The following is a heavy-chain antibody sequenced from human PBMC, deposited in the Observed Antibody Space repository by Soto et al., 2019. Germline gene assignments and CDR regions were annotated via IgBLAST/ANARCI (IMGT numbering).Heavy chain of an antibody. CDR2: ISPYTGET. Sequence: QVHLVQSGPEVKKPAASVRVSCKASGYTFTSYGIVWVRQAPGQGLEWMGWISPYTGETRSAEKFQDRVTLTTDTSTNTAYMDLRSLTSDDTAVYFCARGPVVGSDFWGQGTLVTVSS. CDR3: ARGPVVGSDF. V-gene: IGHV1-18*01. D-gene: IGHD2-15*01. CDR1: GYTFTSYG. J-gene: IGHJ4*02.